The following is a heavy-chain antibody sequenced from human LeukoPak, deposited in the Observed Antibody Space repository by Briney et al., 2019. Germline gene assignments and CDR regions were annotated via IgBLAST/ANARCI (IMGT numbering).Heavy chain of an antibody. CDR3: ARAADRNCSGGSCYGVGAFDI. CDR2: FYWSWCT. D-gene: IGHD2-15*01. V-gene: IGHV4-4*07. Sequence: SETLSLTCSVSGVSNNRYYELWIRQPTGKALEWIGRFYWSWCTNYNPSLKSRVTISVDTSKNQFSLKLSSVTAADTAVYYCARAADRNCSGGSCYGVGAFDIWGQGTMVTVSS. J-gene: IGHJ3*02. CDR1: GVSNNRYY.